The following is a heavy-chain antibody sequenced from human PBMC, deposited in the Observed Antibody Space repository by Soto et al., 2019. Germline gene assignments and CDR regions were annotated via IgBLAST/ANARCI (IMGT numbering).Heavy chain of an antibody. Sequence: ASVKVSCTASGYTFSGYYIHWLRPAPGQGLEWMGWINPNSGGTNYAQKFQGRVTVTRDTPTSTAYMELSRLTSDDTAVYYCARSLTEGYCTITGCYTRPLYGMDVWGQGTTVTVSS. CDR1: GYTFSGYY. J-gene: IGHJ6*02. CDR2: INPNSGGT. D-gene: IGHD2-2*02. V-gene: IGHV1-2*02. CDR3: ARSLTEGYCTITGCYTRPLYGMDV.